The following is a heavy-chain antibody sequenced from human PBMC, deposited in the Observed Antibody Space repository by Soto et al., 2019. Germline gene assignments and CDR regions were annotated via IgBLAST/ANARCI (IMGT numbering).Heavy chain of an antibody. CDR2: IYYSGST. CDR1: GGSISSSSYY. D-gene: IGHD4-17*01. CDR3: ARRIHSDGDYGGVDYYYYYMDV. Sequence: SETLSLTCTVSGGSISSSSYYWGWIRQPPGKGLEWIGSIYYSGSTYYNPSLKSRVTISVDTSKNQFSLKLSSVTAADTAVYYCARRIHSDGDYGGVDYYYYYMDVWGKGTTVTVSS. V-gene: IGHV4-39*01. J-gene: IGHJ6*03.